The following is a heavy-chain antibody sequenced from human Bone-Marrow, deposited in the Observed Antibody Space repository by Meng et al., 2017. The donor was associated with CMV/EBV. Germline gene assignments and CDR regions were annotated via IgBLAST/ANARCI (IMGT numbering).Heavy chain of an antibody. Sequence: WETLSLTCTVSGFSFSSSSYYWVWIRQPPGKGLEWIGSGDYSGSTYYNPSLKSRVTISVDTSKNQFSLKLSSVTAADTAVYYCARDERRGYCSSASCPDYGMDVWGQGTTVTVSS. CDR1: GFSFSSSSYY. CDR2: GDYSGST. V-gene: IGHV4-39*07. CDR3: ARDERRGYCSSASCPDYGMDV. D-gene: IGHD2-2*01. J-gene: IGHJ6*02.